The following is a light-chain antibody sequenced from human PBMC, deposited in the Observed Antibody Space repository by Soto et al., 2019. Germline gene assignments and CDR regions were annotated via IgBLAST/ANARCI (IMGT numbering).Light chain of an antibody. CDR2: GAS. J-gene: IGKJ5*01. V-gene: IGKV3-20*01. Sequence: EIVMTQSPATLSVSPGERVTLSCRASQSVSSNLAWYQQKPGQAPRLLIYGASTRATGIPARFSGSGSGTDFTLTISRLEPEDFAVYYCQQYGSSPPEATFGQGTRLEIK. CDR1: QSVSSN. CDR3: QQYGSSPPEAT.